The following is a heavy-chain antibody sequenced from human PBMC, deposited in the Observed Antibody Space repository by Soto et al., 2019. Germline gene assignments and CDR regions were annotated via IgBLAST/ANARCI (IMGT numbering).Heavy chain of an antibody. CDR3: ARYGGNSGYYYYGMDV. Sequence: PGGSLRLSCAASGFTFSSYSMNWVRQAPGKGLEWVSSISSSSSYIYYADSVKGRFTISRDNAKNSLYLQMNSLRAEDTAVYYCARYGGNSGYYYYGMDVWGQGTRVTVSS. J-gene: IGHJ6*02. V-gene: IGHV3-21*01. D-gene: IGHD2-21*02. CDR2: ISSSSSYI. CDR1: GFTFSSYS.